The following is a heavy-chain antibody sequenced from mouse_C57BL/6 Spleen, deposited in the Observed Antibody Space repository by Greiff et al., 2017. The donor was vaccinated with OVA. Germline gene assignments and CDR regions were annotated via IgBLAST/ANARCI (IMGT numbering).Heavy chain of an antibody. CDR1: GFTFSSYG. Sequence: EVKLQESGGDLVKPGGSLKLSCAASGFTFSSYGMSWVRQTPDKRLEWVATISSGGSYTYYPDSVKGRFTISRDNAKNTLYLQMSSLKSEDTAMYYCANSPSRDYAMDYWGQGTSVTVSS. CDR2: ISSGGSYT. J-gene: IGHJ4*01. CDR3: ANSPSRDYAMDY. V-gene: IGHV5-6*01.